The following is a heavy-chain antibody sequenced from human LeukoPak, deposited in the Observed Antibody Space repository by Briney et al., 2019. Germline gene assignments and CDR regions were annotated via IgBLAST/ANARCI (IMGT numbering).Heavy chain of an antibody. CDR2: MNPDSGNT. D-gene: IGHD4-23*01. Sequence: GASVKVSCKASGGTFSTYDINWVRQATGQGLEWMGWMNPDSGNTGYAQKFQGRVTITRNTSISTAYMELSSLKSDDTAVYCCARRLGLRWDLQAFDIWGQGTMVTVSS. CDR1: GGTFSTYD. J-gene: IGHJ3*02. V-gene: IGHV1-8*03. CDR3: ARRLGLRWDLQAFDI.